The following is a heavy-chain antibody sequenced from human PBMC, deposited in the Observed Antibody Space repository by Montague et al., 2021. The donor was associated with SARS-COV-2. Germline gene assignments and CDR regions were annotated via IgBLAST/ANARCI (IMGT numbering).Heavy chain of an antibody. J-gene: IGHJ6*02. Sequence: CAISGDSVSSNSATWNWVRQSPSRGLELLGRTYYRSQWYNDYAVSVRGRVTINPDTSKNQFSLQLNSVTPEDTAIYYCTSGREGNYNVMDVWGQGTTVTVSS. CDR2: TYYRSQWYN. CDR1: GDSVSSNSAT. D-gene: IGHD1-1*01. CDR3: TSGREGNYNVMDV. V-gene: IGHV6-1*01.